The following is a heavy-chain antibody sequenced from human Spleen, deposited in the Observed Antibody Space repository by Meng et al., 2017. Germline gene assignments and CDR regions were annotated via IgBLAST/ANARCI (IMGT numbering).Heavy chain of an antibody. V-gene: IGHV1-18*01. CDR1: GYKFTNYG. J-gene: IGHJ4*02. CDR2: ISAYNGDT. CDR3: AKTGGPYNYENIGSSIFDD. Sequence: QVQVVQSGAEVRKPGASVKVSCKASGYKFTNYGISWVRQAPGQGLEWMAWISAYNGDTKYPQKLQGRVTVTTDTSTYTVYMELRSLRSDDTAVYYCAKTGGPYNYENIGSSIFDDWGQGTLVTVSS. D-gene: IGHD2/OR15-2a*01.